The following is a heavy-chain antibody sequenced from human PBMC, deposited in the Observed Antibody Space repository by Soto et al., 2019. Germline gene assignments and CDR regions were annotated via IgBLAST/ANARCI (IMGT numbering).Heavy chain of an antibody. J-gene: IGHJ3*02. CDR1: GFTFSSYA. CDR2: ISGSGGSR. V-gene: IGHV3-23*01. D-gene: IGHD3-10*01. CDR3: AKDGRAPMVREDAFDI. Sequence: EVQLLESGGGLVQPGGSLRLSCAASGFTFSSYALSWVRQAPGKGLEWVSAISGSGGSRYYADSVKGRFTISRDNSKNTLYLQMNSLRAEDTAVYYCAKDGRAPMVREDAFDIWGQGTMVTVSS.